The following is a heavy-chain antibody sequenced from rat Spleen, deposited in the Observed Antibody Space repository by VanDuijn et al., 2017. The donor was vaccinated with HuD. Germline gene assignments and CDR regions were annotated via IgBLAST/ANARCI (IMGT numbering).Heavy chain of an antibody. D-gene: IGHD4-3*01. CDR3: VRQDTSGYSNWFTY. CDR1: GFTFSNYD. V-gene: IGHV5-25*01. Sequence: EVQVVESGGGLVQPGRSMKLSCAASGFTFSNYDLAWVRQAPAWGLEWVASINFDGSGTSYRDSVKGRFTISRDNAKSTLYLQMDSLRSADTATYYCVRQDTSGYSNWFTYWGQGTLVTVSS. J-gene: IGHJ3*01. CDR2: INFDGSGT.